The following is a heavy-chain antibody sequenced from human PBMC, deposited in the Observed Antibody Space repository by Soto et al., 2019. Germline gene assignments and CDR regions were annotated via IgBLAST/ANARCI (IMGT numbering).Heavy chain of an antibody. CDR3: ATDAYYDTSGYWF. Sequence: PGGSLRLSCAASGLTFTNAWMTWVRRAPGKGLEWVGRVKSGTDGGTTDYAAPVKGRFSISRDDSKNTLYLQMNSLESEDTAVYYCATDAYYDTSGYWFWGQGTLVTVSS. J-gene: IGHJ4*02. CDR2: VKSGTDGGTT. D-gene: IGHD3-22*01. CDR1: GLTFTNAW. V-gene: IGHV3-15*01.